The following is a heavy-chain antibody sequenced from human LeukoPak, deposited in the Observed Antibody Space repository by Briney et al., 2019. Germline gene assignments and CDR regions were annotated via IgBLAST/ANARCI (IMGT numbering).Heavy chain of an antibody. J-gene: IGHJ4*02. CDR1: GGSFSGYY. Sequence: ASETLSLTCAVYGGSFSGYYWSWIRQPPGKGLEWIGEINHSGSTNYNPSLKSRVTISVDTSKNQFSLKLSSVTAADTAVYYCARDSMVRGVNRGFDYWGQGTLVTVSS. CDR2: INHSGST. CDR3: ARDSMVRGVNRGFDY. D-gene: IGHD3-10*01. V-gene: IGHV4-34*01.